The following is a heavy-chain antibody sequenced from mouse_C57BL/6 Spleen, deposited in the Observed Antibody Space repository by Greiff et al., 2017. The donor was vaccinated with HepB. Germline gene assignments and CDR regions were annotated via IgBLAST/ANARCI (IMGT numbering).Heavy chain of an antibody. J-gene: IGHJ3*01. CDR1: GYTFTSYW. V-gene: IGHV1-55*01. Sequence: QVQLQQPGAELVKPGASVKMSCKASGYTFTSYWITWVKQRPGQGLEWIGDIYPGSGSTNYNEKFKSKATLTVDTSSSTAYMQLSSLRSEDSAVYYCARSGYDGYSSAAYWGQGTLVTVSA. CDR2: IYPGSGST. CDR3: ARSGYDGYSSAAY. D-gene: IGHD2-3*01.